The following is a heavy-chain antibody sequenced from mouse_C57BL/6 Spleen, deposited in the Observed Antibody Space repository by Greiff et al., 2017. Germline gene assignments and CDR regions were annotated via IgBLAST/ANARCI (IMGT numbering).Heavy chain of an antibody. D-gene: IGHD1-1*01. CDR2: IDPSDSYT. Sequence: QVQLQQPGAELVKPGASVKLSCKASGYTFTSYWMQWVKQRPGQGLEWIGEIDPSDSYTNYNQKFKGKATLTVDTSSSTAYMQLSSLTSEDSAVYYCARDYGSSYERAYFDYWGQGTTLTVSS. CDR1: GYTFTSYW. J-gene: IGHJ2*01. CDR3: ARDYGSSYERAYFDY. V-gene: IGHV1-50*01.